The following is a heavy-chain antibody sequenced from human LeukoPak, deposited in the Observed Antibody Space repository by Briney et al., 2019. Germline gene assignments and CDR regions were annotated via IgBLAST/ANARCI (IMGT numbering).Heavy chain of an antibody. Sequence: SETLSLTCAVYGGSFSGYYWSWIRQPPGKGLEWIGEINHSGSTNYNPSLKSRVTISVDTSKNQFSLKLSSVTAADTAVYYCARARTLHHGSGSSYDYWGQGTLVTVPS. V-gene: IGHV4-34*01. CDR2: INHSGST. D-gene: IGHD3-10*01. J-gene: IGHJ4*02. CDR3: ARARTLHHGSGSSYDY. CDR1: GGSFSGYY.